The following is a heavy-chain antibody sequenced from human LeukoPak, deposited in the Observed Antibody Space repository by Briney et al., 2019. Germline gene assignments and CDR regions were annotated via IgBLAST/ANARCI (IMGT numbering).Heavy chain of an antibody. V-gene: IGHV3-23*01. CDR1: GFSLSSYA. J-gene: IGHJ4*02. Sequence: GGSLRLSCTVSGFSLSSYALSWVRRAPGKGLEWVSATSSSDGAKYYADSVRGRFTISRDNSRNTMYLQMHRLRVEDAAVYYCANAPVISCRGAFCYPFDSWGQGTLVTVSS. D-gene: IGHD2-15*01. CDR3: ANAPVISCRGAFCYPFDS. CDR2: TSSSDGAK.